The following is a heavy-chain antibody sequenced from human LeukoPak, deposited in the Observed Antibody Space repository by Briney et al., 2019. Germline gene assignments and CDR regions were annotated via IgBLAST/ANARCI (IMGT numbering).Heavy chain of an antibody. D-gene: IGHD6-19*01. CDR3: ARLLRSDWYKGAFDI. CDR1: GGSISSSSYY. Sequence: SETLSLTCTVSGGSISSSSYYWGWIRQPPGKGLEWIGSIYYSGSTYYNPSLKSRVTFSVDTSKNQFSLKLSSVTAADTAVYYCARLLRSDWYKGAFDIWGQGTMVTVSS. V-gene: IGHV4-39*01. CDR2: IYYSGST. J-gene: IGHJ3*02.